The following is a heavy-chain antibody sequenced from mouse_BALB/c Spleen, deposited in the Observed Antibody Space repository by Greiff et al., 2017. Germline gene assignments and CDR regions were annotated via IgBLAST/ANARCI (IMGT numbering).Heavy chain of an antibody. D-gene: IGHD1-1*01. CDR2: IYPGDGDT. V-gene: IGHV1-80*01. CDR1: GYAFSSSW. J-gene: IGHJ1*01. CDR3: ARGAYGSSSQYFDV. Sequence: VQLQQSGAELVRPGSSVKISCTASGYAFSSSWMNWVKQRPGQGLEWIGQIYPGDGDTNYNGKFKGKATLTADKSSSTAYMQLSSLTSEDSAVYCCARGAYGSSSQYFDVWGAGTTVTVSS.